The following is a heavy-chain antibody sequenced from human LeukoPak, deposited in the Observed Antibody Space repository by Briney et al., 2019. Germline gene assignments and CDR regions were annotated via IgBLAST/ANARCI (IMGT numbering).Heavy chain of an antibody. D-gene: IGHD3-10*01. CDR3: AKGPNFGSWRALDY. J-gene: IGHJ4*02. V-gene: IGHV3-23*01. CDR1: EFTFGDYD. Sequence: PGGPLRLSCAASEFTFGDYDMSWVRQTLGKGLEWVSSISGDGLGTWYADSVRGRFTISRDKPRNTLYLQLNSLRVDDTAVYYCAKGPNFGSWRALDYWGQGSLVTVSS. CDR2: ISGDGLGT.